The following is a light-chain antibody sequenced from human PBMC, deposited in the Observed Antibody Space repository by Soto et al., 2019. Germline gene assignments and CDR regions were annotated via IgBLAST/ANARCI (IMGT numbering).Light chain of an antibody. Sequence: EIVLTQSPGTLSLSPGERATLSCRASQSVSSSYLAWYQQKPGQAPRLLIDGASSRATGIPDRFSGSGSGTDFTFTISRLEPEDCAVYYCQQYGSSPLTFGGGTKVEIK. CDR1: QSVSSSY. CDR3: QQYGSSPLT. V-gene: IGKV3-20*01. J-gene: IGKJ4*01. CDR2: GAS.